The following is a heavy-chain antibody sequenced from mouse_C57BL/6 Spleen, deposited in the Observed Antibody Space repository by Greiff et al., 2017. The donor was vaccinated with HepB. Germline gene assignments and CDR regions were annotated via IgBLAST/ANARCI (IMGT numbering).Heavy chain of an antibody. CDR1: GYTFTDYN. V-gene: IGHV1-22*01. D-gene: IGHD2-2*01. Sequence: EVQLQQSGPELVKPGASVKMSCKASGYTFTDYNMHWVKQSHGKSLEWIGYINPNNGGTSYNQKFKGKATLTVNKSSSTAYMELRSLTSEDSAVYYCARAGSTMVTGAWFAYWGQGTLVTVSA. CDR2: INPNNGGT. J-gene: IGHJ3*01. CDR3: ARAGSTMVTGAWFAY.